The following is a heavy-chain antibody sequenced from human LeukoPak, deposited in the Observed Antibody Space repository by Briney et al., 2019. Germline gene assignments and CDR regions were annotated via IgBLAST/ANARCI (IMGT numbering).Heavy chain of an antibody. CDR2: ICYSGST. J-gene: IGHJ4*02. CDR3: ARGGYSNFDY. CDR1: GGSISSHY. V-gene: IGHV4-59*11. D-gene: IGHD5-18*01. Sequence: SETLSLTCTVSGGSISSHYWSWIRQPPGKGLEWIGYICYSGSTNYNPSLKSRVTISVDTSKNQFSLKLSSVTAADTAVYYCARGGYSNFDYWGQGTLVTVSS.